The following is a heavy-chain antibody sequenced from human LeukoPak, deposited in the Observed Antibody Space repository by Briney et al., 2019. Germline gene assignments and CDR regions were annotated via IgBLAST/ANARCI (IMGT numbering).Heavy chain of an antibody. CDR1: GFTIYDYA. V-gene: IGHV3-43*02. CDR3: AKDIYPTPARPDAFDI. J-gene: IGHJ3*02. Sequence: GGSLRLSCAASGFTIYDYAMHWVRQAPGKGLEWVSLIYGDGGSTYYADSVKGRFTIARDNSKNSLYLQMNSLRTDDTALYFCAKDIYPTPARPDAFDIWGQGTMVTVSS. CDR2: IYGDGGST. D-gene: IGHD2-2*02.